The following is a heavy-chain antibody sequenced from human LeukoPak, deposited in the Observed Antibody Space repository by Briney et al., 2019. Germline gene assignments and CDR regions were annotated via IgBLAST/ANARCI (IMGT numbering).Heavy chain of an antibody. CDR1: GFTFSDYY. V-gene: IGHV3-11*06. CDR3: ARAAMYSGLYAFDV. J-gene: IGHJ3*01. CDR2: ISSSSSYT. D-gene: IGHD2-2*01. Sequence: GGSLRLSCAASGFTFSDYYMSWIRQAPGKGLEWVSYISSSSSYTNYADSVKGRFTISRDNAKNSLYLQMDSLRDEDTAVYYCARAAMYSGLYAFDVWGQGTMVTVSS.